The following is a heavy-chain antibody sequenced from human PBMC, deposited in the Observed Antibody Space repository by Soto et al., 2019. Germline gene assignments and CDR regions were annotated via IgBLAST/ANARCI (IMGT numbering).Heavy chain of an antibody. J-gene: IGHJ4*02. D-gene: IGHD3-10*01. CDR2: ISAYNGNT. CDR3: ARGWFGEFMYYFDY. V-gene: IGHV1-18*01. CDR1: HYTFTSYA. Sequence: QVQLVQSGAEVKKPGASVKVSYKASHYTFTSYAISWMRQAPGQGLEWMGWISAYNGNTNYAQKLQGRVTMTTDTTTSIAYMELRSLRSDDTAMYYCARGWFGEFMYYFDYWGQGTLVTVSS.